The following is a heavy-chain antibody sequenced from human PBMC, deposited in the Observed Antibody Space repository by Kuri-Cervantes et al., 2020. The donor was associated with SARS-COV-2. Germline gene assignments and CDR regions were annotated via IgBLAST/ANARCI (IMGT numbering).Heavy chain of an antibody. Sequence: GESLKISCAASGFTFSSYAMHWVRQAPGKGLEWVAVISYDGSNKYYADSVRGRFTISRDNSKNTLYPQMNSLRAEDTAVYYCARVNDVIAARLHDAFDIWGQGTMVTVSS. CDR1: GFTFSSYA. CDR3: ARVNDVIAARLHDAFDI. D-gene: IGHD6-6*01. V-gene: IGHV3-30-3*01. J-gene: IGHJ3*02. CDR2: ISYDGSNK.